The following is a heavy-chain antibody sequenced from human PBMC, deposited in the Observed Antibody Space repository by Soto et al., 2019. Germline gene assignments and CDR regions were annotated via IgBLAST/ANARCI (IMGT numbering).Heavy chain of an antibody. CDR3: TRAGPPTCTSTSCFAYSPAV. Sequence: PGGCLRLSCAASGLSFSSPWMHWFLQAPGKGLVWVSRVNNDGSITNYADSVRGRFSISRDNAKNTLYLQMSSLRAEDTAVYYCTRAGPPTCTSTSCFAYSPAVWGKGTTVTVS. CDR1: GLSFSSPW. V-gene: IGHV3-74*01. CDR2: VNNDGSIT. D-gene: IGHD2-2*01. J-gene: IGHJ6*03.